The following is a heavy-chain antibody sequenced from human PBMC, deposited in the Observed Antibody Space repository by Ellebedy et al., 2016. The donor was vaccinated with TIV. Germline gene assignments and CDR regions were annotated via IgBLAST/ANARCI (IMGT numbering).Heavy chain of an antibody. CDR3: ARVEVDTGY. D-gene: IGHD5-18*01. J-gene: IGHJ4*02. CDR2: IKQDGSEK. Sequence: GESLKISCAASGFTFSSYWMSWVRQAPGKGLEWVANIKQDGSEKNYLDSVKGRFTISRDNAENTLYLQMTSLRAEDTAVYYCARVEVDTGYWGQGTLVTVSS. CDR1: GFTFSSYW. V-gene: IGHV3-7*01.